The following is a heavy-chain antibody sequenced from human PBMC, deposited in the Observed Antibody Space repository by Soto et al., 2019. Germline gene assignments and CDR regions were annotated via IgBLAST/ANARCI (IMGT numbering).Heavy chain of an antibody. V-gene: IGHV1-69*13. Sequence: GASVKVSCKASGGTFSSYAISWVRQAPGQGLEWMGGIIPIFGTANYAQKFQGRVTITADESTSTAYMELSSLRSEDTAVYYCARGLPAANYFDYWGQGTLVTVSS. J-gene: IGHJ4*02. CDR1: GGTFSSYA. CDR3: ARGLPAANYFDY. D-gene: IGHD2-2*01. CDR2: IIPIFGTA.